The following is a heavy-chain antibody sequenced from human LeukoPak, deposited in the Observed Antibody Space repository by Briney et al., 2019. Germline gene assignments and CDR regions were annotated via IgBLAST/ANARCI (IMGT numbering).Heavy chain of an antibody. CDR2: IYSGGST. CDR1: GFTVSSNY. J-gene: IGHJ4*02. V-gene: IGHV3-53*01. D-gene: IGHD6-13*01. CDR3: AREGQQLGFDY. Sequence: GGSLRLSCAASGFTVSSNYMSWVRQAPGKGLEWVSVIYSGGSTYYANSVKGRFTISRDNSKNTLYLQMNSLRAEDTAVYYCAREGQQLGFDYWGQGTLVTVSS.